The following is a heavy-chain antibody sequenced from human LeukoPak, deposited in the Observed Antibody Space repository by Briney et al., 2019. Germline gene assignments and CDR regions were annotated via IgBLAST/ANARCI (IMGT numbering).Heavy chain of an antibody. CDR2: IHPNGFIT. D-gene: IGHD3-10*01. CDR3: ARTRSSSGYLDV. J-gene: IGHJ6*03. Sequence: GASVKVSCKTFGFSFSTFYIHWLRRAPGQGLEWMGIIHPNGFITSYAQRFKGRVSMTRDPSTSTVYMELNSLIFDDTAVYYCARTRSSSGYLDVWGTGTTVTVSS. V-gene: IGHV1-46*01. CDR1: GFSFSTFY.